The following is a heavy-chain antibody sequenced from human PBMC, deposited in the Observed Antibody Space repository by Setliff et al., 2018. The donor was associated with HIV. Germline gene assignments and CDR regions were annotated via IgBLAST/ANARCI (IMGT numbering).Heavy chain of an antibody. J-gene: IGHJ4*02. V-gene: IGHV4-59*08. Sequence: RDPPGKGLEWIGYLYNSGSTKYNPSLKSRVTISIDMSKTQLSLNLNSVTAADTALYYCALWGYSNAGGFDYWGQGTLVTVSS. D-gene: IGHD5-12*01. CDR3: ALWGYSNAGGFDY. CDR2: LYNSGST.